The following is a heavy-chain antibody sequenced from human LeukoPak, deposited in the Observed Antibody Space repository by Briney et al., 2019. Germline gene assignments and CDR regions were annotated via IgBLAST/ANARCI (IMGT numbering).Heavy chain of an antibody. CDR3: ARRLGTVTTYDY. Sequence: GGSLRLSCEASGFTFSRNWMSWVRQAPGKGLDWVASINPDGSQKYYVDSVRGRFTITRDNTKNSLYLQMTSLGAEDTAVYYCARRLGTVTTYDYWGQGTLLTVSS. CDR1: GFTFSRNW. J-gene: IGHJ4*02. D-gene: IGHD1-1*01. CDR2: INPDGSQK. V-gene: IGHV3-7*01.